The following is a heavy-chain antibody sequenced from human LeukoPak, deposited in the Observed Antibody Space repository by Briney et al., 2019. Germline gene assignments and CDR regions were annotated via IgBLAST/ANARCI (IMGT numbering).Heavy chain of an antibody. CDR1: GYTFTGYY. V-gene: IGHV1-2*02. CDR2: INPNSGVT. J-gene: IGHJ4*02. Sequence: ASVTVSCKASGYTFTGYYMHWVRQAPGQGLEWMGWINPNSGVTYYEQNFQGRVTMTRDTSISTAYMELSRLRSDDTAVYYCARDRDLRYFDWLLTNPDYWGQGALVTVSS. CDR3: ARDRDLRYFDWLLTNPDY. D-gene: IGHD3-9*01.